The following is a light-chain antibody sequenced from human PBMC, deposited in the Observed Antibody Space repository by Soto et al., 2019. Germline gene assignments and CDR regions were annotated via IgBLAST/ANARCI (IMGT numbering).Light chain of an antibody. CDR3: HQRQSWPRT. CDR1: QSVSSSY. CDR2: GAS. V-gene: IGKV3D-7*01. J-gene: IGKJ1*01. Sequence: EIVLTQSPGTLSLSPGEGATLSCRASQSVSSSYIAWYQQRPGQTPSLLIYGASTRAAGIPARFSASGTGTDFTLTISDVQPEDFAVYYCHQRQSWPRTFGQGTKVDIK.